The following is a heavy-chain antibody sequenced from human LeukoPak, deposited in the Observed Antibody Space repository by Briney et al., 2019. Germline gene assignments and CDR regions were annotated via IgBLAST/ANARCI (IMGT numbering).Heavy chain of an antibody. CDR1: GFTFSSYA. Sequence: GGSLRLSCAASGFTFSSYAMSWVRQAPGKGLEWVSAISGSGGSTYYADSVKGRFTISRDNSKNTLYLQMNSLRAEDTAVYYCAKWSFAGRGSRSGSYGHDAFDIWGQGTMVTVSS. V-gene: IGHV3-23*01. CDR2: ISGSGGST. D-gene: IGHD1-26*01. CDR3: AKWSFAGRGSRSGSYGHDAFDI. J-gene: IGHJ3*02.